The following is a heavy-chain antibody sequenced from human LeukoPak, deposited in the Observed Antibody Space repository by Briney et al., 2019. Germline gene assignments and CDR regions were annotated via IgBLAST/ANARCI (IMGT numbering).Heavy chain of an antibody. CDR3: ARAAPVGALLDY. Sequence: SETLSLTCTVSGDSISGSFWWSWVRQPPGKGLEWIGEIFHSGSTNYNASLESRVTISVDTSKNQFSLKLSSVTAADTAVYYCARAAPVGALLDYWGQGTLVTVSS. D-gene: IGHD1-26*01. V-gene: IGHV4-4*02. CDR1: GDSISGSFW. J-gene: IGHJ4*02. CDR2: IFHSGST.